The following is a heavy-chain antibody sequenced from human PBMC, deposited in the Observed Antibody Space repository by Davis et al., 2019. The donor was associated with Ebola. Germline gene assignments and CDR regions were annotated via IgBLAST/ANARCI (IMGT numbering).Heavy chain of an antibody. CDR1: GGTFSSYA. J-gene: IGHJ5*02. V-gene: IGHV1-69*13. Sequence: SVKVSCKASGGTFSSYAISWVRQAPGQGLEWMGGIIPIFGTANYAQKFQGRVTITADESTSTAYMELSSLRSEDTAVYYCARDDYGDNLFDPWGQGTLVTVSS. D-gene: IGHD4-17*01. CDR2: IIPIFGTA. CDR3: ARDDYGDNLFDP.